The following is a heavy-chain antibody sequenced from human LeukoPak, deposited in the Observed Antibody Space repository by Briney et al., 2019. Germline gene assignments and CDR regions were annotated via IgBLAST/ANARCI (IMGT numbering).Heavy chain of an antibody. V-gene: IGHV3-48*03. Sequence: PGRSLRLSCAASGFTFSSYAMNWVRQAPGKGLEWVSYISSSGSTIYYADSVKGRFTISRDKAKNSLYLQMNSLRAEDTAVYYCARVIAVAGTDDAFDIWGQGTMVTVSS. CDR2: ISSSGSTI. D-gene: IGHD6-19*01. CDR1: GFTFSSYA. J-gene: IGHJ3*02. CDR3: ARVIAVAGTDDAFDI.